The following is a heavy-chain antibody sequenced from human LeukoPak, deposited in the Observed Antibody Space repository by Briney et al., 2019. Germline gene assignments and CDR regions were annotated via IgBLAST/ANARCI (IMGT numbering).Heavy chain of an antibody. V-gene: IGHV3-33*01. CDR3: ARSHPGTTVDAY. D-gene: IGHD6-19*01. Sequence: GGSLRLSCAAPGFTFRSYGMHWARQAPGKGLEWVAIIWYDGSNKYYRESVKGRFTVSRDNSKNTLYLQMDSLRAEDTAVYYCARSHPGTTVDAYWGQGTLVTVSS. J-gene: IGHJ4*02. CDR1: GFTFRSYG. CDR2: IWYDGSNK.